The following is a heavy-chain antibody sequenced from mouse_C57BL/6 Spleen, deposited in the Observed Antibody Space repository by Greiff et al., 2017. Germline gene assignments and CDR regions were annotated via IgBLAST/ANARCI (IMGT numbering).Heavy chain of an antibody. D-gene: IGHD1-1*01. V-gene: IGHV1-64*01. CDR2: IHPNSGST. CDR1: GYTFTSYW. J-gene: IGHJ2*01. Sequence: VQLQQPGAELVKPGASVKLSCKASGYTFTSYWMHWVKQRPGQGLEWIGMIHPNSGSTNYNEKFKSKATLTVDKSSSTAYMQLSSLTSEDSAVYYCARDTTVVASFDYWGQGTTLTVSS. CDR3: ARDTTVVASFDY.